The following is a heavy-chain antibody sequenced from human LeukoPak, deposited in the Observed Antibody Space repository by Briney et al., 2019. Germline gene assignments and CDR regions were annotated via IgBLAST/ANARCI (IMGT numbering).Heavy chain of an antibody. CDR1: GGSISSGSYY. CDR2: IYTSGST. V-gene: IGHV4-61*02. Sequence: PSETLSLTCTVSGGSISSGSYYWSWIRQPAGKGLEWIGRIYTSGSTNYNPSLKSRVTLSVDTSKNQFSLKLSSVTAADTAVYYCARGLLWFGDHVSWFDPWGQGTLVTVSS. CDR3: ARGLLWFGDHVSWFDP. D-gene: IGHD3-10*01. J-gene: IGHJ5*02.